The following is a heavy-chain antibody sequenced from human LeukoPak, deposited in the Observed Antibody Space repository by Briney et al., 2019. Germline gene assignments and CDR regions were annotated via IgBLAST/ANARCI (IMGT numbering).Heavy chain of an antibody. CDR2: INKDGSER. CDR3: ARDDDWNYEDY. J-gene: IGHJ4*02. CDR1: GFTFSNYW. Sequence: GGSLRLSCAASGFTFSNYWMSWVRQAPGTGLEWVANINKDGSERNYVDSVKGRFTISRDNAKNSLYLQMNSLRAEDTAVYYCARDDDWNYEDYWGQGTLVTVSS. V-gene: IGHV3-7*01. D-gene: IGHD1-7*01.